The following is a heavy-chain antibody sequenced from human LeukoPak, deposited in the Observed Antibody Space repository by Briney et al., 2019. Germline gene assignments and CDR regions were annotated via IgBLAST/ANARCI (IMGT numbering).Heavy chain of an antibody. D-gene: IGHD2-15*01. CDR1: GFSFSSYS. CDR2: INHSGSS. V-gene: IGHV4-34*01. CDR3: ARGKYSPHAFDI. Sequence: GSLRLSCAASGFSFSSYSMNWIRQPPGKGLEWIGKINHSGSSNYNPSLKSRVTTSADTSKNQFSLKLSSVTAADTAVYYCARGKYSPHAFDIWGQGTMVTVSS. J-gene: IGHJ3*02.